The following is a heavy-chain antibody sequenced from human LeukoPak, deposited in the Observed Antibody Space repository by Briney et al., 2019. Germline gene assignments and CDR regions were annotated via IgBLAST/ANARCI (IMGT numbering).Heavy chain of an antibody. D-gene: IGHD5-18*01. CDR1: GFTFSSYS. Sequence: GGSLRLSCAASGFTFSSYSMSWVGQAPGKGLEWVANIKKDGSEKYYVDSVKGRFTISRDNAKKSLYLQMNSLGAEDTAVYYCARHLSGITGYTYGRGIDYWGQGTLLTVSS. CDR2: IKKDGSEK. J-gene: IGHJ4*02. CDR3: ARHLSGITGYTYGRGIDY. V-gene: IGHV3-7*01.